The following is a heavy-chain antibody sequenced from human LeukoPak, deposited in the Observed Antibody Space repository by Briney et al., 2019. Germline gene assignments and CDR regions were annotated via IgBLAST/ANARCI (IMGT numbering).Heavy chain of an antibody. Sequence: GGSLRLSCAASGFTVSSNYMSWVRQAPGKGLEWVSVIYSGGSTYYADPVKGRFTISRDNAKNTLYLQMNSLRAEDTAVYYCARASSGYGYGAWGQGTLVTVSS. D-gene: IGHD5-18*01. CDR1: GFTVSSNY. CDR3: ARASSGYGYGA. V-gene: IGHV3-53*01. CDR2: IYSGGST. J-gene: IGHJ5*02.